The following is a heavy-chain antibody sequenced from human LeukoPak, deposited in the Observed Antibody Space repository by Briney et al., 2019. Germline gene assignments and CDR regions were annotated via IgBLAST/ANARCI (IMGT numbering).Heavy chain of an antibody. CDR2: ISTSGTT. CDR1: GFTFSSYA. V-gene: IGHV3-23*01. D-gene: IGHD2-15*01. CDR3: AKCGGSCYSDVDY. J-gene: IGHJ4*02. Sequence: GGSLRLSCAASGFTFSSYAMTWVRQGPGKGLEWVSVISTSGTTFYADSVKGRFTISRDNSKNTLYLQMNTLSAEDTAVYYCAKCGGSCYSDVDYWGQGTLVTVSS.